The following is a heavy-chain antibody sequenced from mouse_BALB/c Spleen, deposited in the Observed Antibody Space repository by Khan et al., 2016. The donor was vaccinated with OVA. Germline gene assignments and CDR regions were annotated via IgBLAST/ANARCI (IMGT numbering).Heavy chain of an antibody. CDR2: ISYSGRT. J-gene: IGHJ2*01. D-gene: IGHD1-1*01. Sequence: EVQLQESGPGLVKPSQSLSLTCTVTGYSITSDYAWNWIRQFPGNKLEWMGYISYSGRTTYNPSLESRISITRDTSKNQFFLQLNSVTTEDTATYYCARAVTITTVAATDFDYWGQGTTLTVSS. CDR3: ARAVTITTVAATDFDY. CDR1: GYSITSDYA. V-gene: IGHV3-2*02.